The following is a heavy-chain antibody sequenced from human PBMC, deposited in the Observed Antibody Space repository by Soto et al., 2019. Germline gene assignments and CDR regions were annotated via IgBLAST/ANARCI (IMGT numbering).Heavy chain of an antibody. V-gene: IGHV5-51*01. CDR1: GYSFTSYW. CDR2: IYPGDSDT. D-gene: IGHD4-17*01. CDR3: AIMTTVTTSPFDY. Sequence: GESLKISCKGSGYSFTSYWIGWVRQMPGKGLEWMGIIYPGDSDTRYSPSFQGQVTISADKSISTAYLQWSSLKASDTAMYYCAIMTTVTTSPFDYWGQGNLVTVSS. J-gene: IGHJ4*02.